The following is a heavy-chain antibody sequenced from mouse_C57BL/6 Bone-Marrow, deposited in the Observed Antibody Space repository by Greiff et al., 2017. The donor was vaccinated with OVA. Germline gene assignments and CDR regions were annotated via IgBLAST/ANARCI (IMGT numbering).Heavy chain of an antibody. D-gene: IGHD1-1*01. Sequence: VKLLESGPGLVAPSQSLSITCTVSGFSLTSYAISWVRQPPGKGLEWLGVIWPGGGTNYNYALKSRLSIRKDNSKSQVFLKMNSLQTDDTARYYCARKEGITTVEGFAYWGQGTLVTVSA. J-gene: IGHJ3*01. V-gene: IGHV2-9-1*01. CDR3: ARKEGITTVEGFAY. CDR2: IWPGGGT. CDR1: GFSLTSYA.